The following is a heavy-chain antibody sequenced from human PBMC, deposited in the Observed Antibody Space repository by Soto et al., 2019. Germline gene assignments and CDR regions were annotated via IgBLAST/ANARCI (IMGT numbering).Heavy chain of an antibody. CDR2: IYHSGST. D-gene: IGHD1-1*01. V-gene: IGHV4-4*02. Sequence: ETLSLTCAVSGGSISSRSWWSCVRQPPGKGLEWIGEIYHSGSTNYNPSLKSRVTISVDKSKNQFSLKLSSVTAADTAVYYCASVGRSGTDFDYWGQGTLVTVS. CDR3: ASVGRSGTDFDY. J-gene: IGHJ4*02. CDR1: GGSISSRSW.